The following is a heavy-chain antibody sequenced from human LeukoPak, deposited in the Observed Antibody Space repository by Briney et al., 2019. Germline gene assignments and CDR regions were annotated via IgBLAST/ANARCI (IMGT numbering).Heavy chain of an antibody. J-gene: IGHJ4*02. V-gene: IGHV7-4-1*02. CDR1: GYTFPSYI. CDR2: INTNTGNP. CDR3: ARASTPKVGATIYYFDY. D-gene: IGHD1-26*01. Sequence: ASVKVSCKASGYTFPSYILNWVRQAPGQGLECMGWINTNTGNPTYAQGFTGRFVFSLDTSVSTAYLQISSLKAEDTALYYCARASTPKVGATIYYFDYWGQGTLVTVSS.